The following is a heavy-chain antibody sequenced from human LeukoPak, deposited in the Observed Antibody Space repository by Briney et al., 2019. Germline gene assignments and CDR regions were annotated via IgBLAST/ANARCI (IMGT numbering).Heavy chain of an antibody. D-gene: IGHD6-19*01. CDR3: ASSIAVAGYNWFDP. J-gene: IGHJ5*02. CDR2: IYYSGST. V-gene: IGHV4-59*01. Sequence: SETLSLTCTVSGGSISSYYWNWIRQPPGKGLEWVGYIYYSGSTNYNPSLKSRVTISVDTSKNQFSLKLSSVTAADTAVYYCASSIAVAGYNWFDPWGQGTLVTVSS. CDR1: GGSISSYY.